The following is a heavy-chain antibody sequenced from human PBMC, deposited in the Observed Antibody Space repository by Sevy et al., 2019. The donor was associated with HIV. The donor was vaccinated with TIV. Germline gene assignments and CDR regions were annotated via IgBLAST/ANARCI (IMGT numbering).Heavy chain of an antibody. CDR2: INHSGST. Sequence: SETLSLTCAVYGGSFSGYYWSWIRQPPGEGLEWIGEINHSGSTNYNPSLKSRVTISVDTSKNQFSLKLSSVTAADTAVYYCARLVATTYYYYYGMDVWGQGTTVTVSS. D-gene: IGHD5-12*01. V-gene: IGHV4-34*01. J-gene: IGHJ6*02. CDR1: GGSFSGYY. CDR3: ARLVATTYYYYYGMDV.